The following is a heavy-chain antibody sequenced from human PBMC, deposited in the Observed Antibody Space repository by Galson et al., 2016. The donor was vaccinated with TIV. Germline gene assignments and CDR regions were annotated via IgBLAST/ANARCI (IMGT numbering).Heavy chain of an antibody. D-gene: IGHD3-16*02. CDR1: GGSVSGSTYF. V-gene: IGHV4-39*01. CDR2: VYYDGTT. CDR3: ARHGPWSFYFDF. Sequence: SETLSLTCTVSGGSVSGSTYFWAWVRQPPGEGLEWIGTVYYDGTTYTNPSLKSPVTLSVDSSKNQISLKLSSVTAADTAIYFCARHGPWSFYFDFWGQGTLLTVSS. J-gene: IGHJ4*03.